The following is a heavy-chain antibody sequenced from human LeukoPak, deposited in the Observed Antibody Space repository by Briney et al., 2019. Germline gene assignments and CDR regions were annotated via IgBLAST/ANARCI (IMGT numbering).Heavy chain of an antibody. V-gene: IGHV3-53*01. CDR3: ARDPNYHDTSGYYLGY. D-gene: IGHD3-22*01. CDR2: IYSGGST. J-gene: IGHJ4*02. CDR1: GFTVSNNY. Sequence: GGSLRLSCAASGFTVSNNYMSWVRQAPGKGLEWVSVIYSGGSTSYADSVKGRFTISRDNSKNTLYLQLNSPRAEDTAVYYCARDPNYHDTSGYYLGYWGQGTPVTVSS.